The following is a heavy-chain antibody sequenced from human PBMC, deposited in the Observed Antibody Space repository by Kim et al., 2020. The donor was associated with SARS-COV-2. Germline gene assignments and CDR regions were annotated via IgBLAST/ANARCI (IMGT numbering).Heavy chain of an antibody. CDR1: GGSISSTSYY. CDR2: IYYSGTT. V-gene: IGHV4-39*07. D-gene: IGHD5-18*01. CDR3: ASVRSALVPRNWFDA. Sequence: SETLSLTCTVSGGSISSTSYYWGWIRQPPGKGLEWIGSIYYSGTTYYNPSLKSRVTISRDTSKNQFSLKLKSVTAADTAVYYCASVRSALVPRNWFDAWG. J-gene: IGHJ5*01.